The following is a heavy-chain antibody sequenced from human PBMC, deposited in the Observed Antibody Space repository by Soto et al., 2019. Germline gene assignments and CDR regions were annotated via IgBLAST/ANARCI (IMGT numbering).Heavy chain of an antibody. CDR2: VYYTGTT. V-gene: IGHV4-59*08. J-gene: IGHJ5*02. D-gene: IGHD3-22*01. CDR1: GGSIXSYY. CDR3: ARLGGYYQSLDT. Sequence: SETLSLTCSVSGGSIXSYYWTWIRQPPGKGLEWIGYVYYTGTTTYSPSLKSRVTISVDTSMNQISLKLSSVTAADTAFYYCARLGGYYQSLDTWGQGTLVTVSS.